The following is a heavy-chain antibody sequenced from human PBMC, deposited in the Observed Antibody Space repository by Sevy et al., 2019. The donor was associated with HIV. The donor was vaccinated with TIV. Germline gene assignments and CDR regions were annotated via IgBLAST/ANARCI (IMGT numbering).Heavy chain of an antibody. CDR3: ARGNYYDSSGYYGAFDI. CDR2: TYYRSKWYN. CDR1: GDSVSSNSAA. Sequence: SQTLSLTCAISGDSVSSNSAAWNWIRQSPSRGLEWLGRTYYRSKWYNDYAVSVKSRITINPDTYKNQLSLKLNSATPEDTAVYYCARGNYYDSSGYYGAFDIWGQGTMVTVSS. J-gene: IGHJ3*02. D-gene: IGHD3-22*01. V-gene: IGHV6-1*01.